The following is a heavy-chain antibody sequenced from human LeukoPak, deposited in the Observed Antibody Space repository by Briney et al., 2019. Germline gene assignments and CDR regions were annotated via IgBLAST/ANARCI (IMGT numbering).Heavy chain of an antibody. D-gene: IGHD1-14*01. CDR2: IGPTGTDR. CDR1: GFTFSSCG. V-gene: IGHV3-21*01. Sequence: GGSLRLSCAASGFTFSSCGFNWVRQAPGKRLEWVSSIGPTGTDRYYADSVRGRFTISRDNAKNSMYLQMDSLRDEDTAVYYCATETIGRHYDYWGQGTLLTVSS. CDR3: ATETIGRHYDY. J-gene: IGHJ4*02.